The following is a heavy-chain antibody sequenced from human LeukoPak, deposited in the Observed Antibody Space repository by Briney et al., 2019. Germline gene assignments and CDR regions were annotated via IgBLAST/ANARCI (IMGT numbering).Heavy chain of an antibody. Sequence: ASVKVSCKASGYTFTGYDMNWVRQAPGQGLEWMGRINPNSGGTNYAQKFQGRVTMTRDTSISTAYMELSRLRSDDTAVYYCASSSPYYYGSSGYYYWSFGYWGQGTLVTVSS. J-gene: IGHJ4*02. CDR2: INPNSGGT. CDR3: ASSSPYYYGSSGYYYWSFGY. V-gene: IGHV1-2*06. D-gene: IGHD3-22*01. CDR1: GYTFTGYD.